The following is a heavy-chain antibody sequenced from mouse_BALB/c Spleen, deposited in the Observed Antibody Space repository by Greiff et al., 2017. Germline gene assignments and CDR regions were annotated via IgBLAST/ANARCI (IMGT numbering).Heavy chain of an antibody. D-gene: IGHD2-3*01. Sequence: EVKVVESGGDLVKPGGSLKLSCAASGFTFSSYGMSWVRQTPDKRLEWVATISSGGSYTYYPDSVKGRFTISRDNAKNTLYLQMSSLKSEDTAMYYCARHDADFDVWGAGTTVTVSS. CDR1: GFTFSSYG. CDR2: ISSGGSYT. V-gene: IGHV5-6*01. CDR3: ARHDADFDV. J-gene: IGHJ1*01.